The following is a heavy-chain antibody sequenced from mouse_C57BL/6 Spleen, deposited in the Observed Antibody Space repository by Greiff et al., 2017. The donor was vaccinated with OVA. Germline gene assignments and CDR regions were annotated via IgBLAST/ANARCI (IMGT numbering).Heavy chain of an antibody. J-gene: IGHJ1*03. D-gene: IGHD1-1*01. CDR2: IWSGGGT. Sequence: VQLQQSGPGLVQPSQSLSITCTVSGFSLTSYGVPWVRQSPGKGLEWLGVIWSGGGTDYNAAFISRLSISKDNSTSQIFFKMNCLQADDTAIYYSAREYYGSSLGWYFDVWGTGTTVTVSS. V-gene: IGHV2-2*01. CDR1: GFSLTSYG. CDR3: AREYYGSSLGWYFDV.